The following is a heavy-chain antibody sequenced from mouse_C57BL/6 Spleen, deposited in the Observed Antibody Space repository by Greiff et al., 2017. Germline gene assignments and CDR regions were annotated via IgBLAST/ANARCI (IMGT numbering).Heavy chain of an antibody. D-gene: IGHD2-1*01. CDR1: GYAFSSSW. Sequence: QVQLQQSGPELVKPGASVKISCKASGYAFSSSWMNWVKQRPGKGLEWIGRIYPGDGDTNYNGKFQGKATLTADKSSSTAYMQLSSLTSEDSAVYFCARDGNYPYFDYWGQGTTLTVSS. CDR3: ARDGNYPYFDY. CDR2: IYPGDGDT. J-gene: IGHJ2*01. V-gene: IGHV1-82*01.